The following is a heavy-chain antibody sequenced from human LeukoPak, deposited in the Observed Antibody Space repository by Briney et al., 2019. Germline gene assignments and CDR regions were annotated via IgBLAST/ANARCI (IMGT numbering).Heavy chain of an antibody. D-gene: IGHD3-22*01. Sequence: GGSLRLSCAASGFTFSSYEMNWVRQAPGKGLEWVSYISSSGSIIYYADSVKGRCTISRDSAKNSLYLQMNSLRAEDTAVYYCARGAYYYDSSGYYGAFDIWGQGTMVTVSS. CDR3: ARGAYYYDSSGYYGAFDI. J-gene: IGHJ3*02. V-gene: IGHV3-48*03. CDR1: GFTFSSYE. CDR2: ISSSGSII.